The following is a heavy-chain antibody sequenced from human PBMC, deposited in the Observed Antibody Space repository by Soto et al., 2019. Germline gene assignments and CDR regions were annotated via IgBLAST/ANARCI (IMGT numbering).Heavy chain of an antibody. J-gene: IGHJ3*02. V-gene: IGHV4-4*02. CDR2: VYHTGST. Sequence: SETLSLTCVVSGDSVSSTHWWTWVRQTPGKGLEWIGEVYHTGSTKYNPSLKDRVTISVDKSKNHFSLYLQMNSLRDEDTAVYYCARWRGAFDIGGQGTMVTVSS. CDR3: ARWRGAFDI. CDR1: GDSVSSTHW.